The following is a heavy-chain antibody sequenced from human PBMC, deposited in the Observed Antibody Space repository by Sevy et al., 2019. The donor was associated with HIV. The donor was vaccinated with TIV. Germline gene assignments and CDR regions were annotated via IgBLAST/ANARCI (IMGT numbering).Heavy chain of an antibody. V-gene: IGHV3-23*01. Sequence: GGSLRLSCGASGFTFSNYAMSWVRQAPGKGLEWVSSISGSGDNTYYADSVKGRFTVSRDNSKYTLYLQMNSLRADDTAVYYCAKDSGDDNYGLFDYWGQGTLVTVSS. CDR2: ISGSGDNT. CDR3: AKDSGDDNYGLFDY. D-gene: IGHD5-18*01. J-gene: IGHJ4*02. CDR1: GFTFSNYA.